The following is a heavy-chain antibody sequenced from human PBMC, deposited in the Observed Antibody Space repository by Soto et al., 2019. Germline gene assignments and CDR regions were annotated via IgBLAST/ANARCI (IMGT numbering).Heavy chain of an antibody. CDR1: GDSISTYY. CDR2: IYNSGST. Sequence: XETLSLTCTVSGDSISTYYWNWIRQPPGKGLEWIGYIYNSGSTSYTPSLKSRVTFSVDTSKNQFSLKLNSLTAADTAVYYCARASPRGYLDAFDIWGRGTMVTVSS. D-gene: IGHD6-25*01. V-gene: IGHV4-59*08. CDR3: ARASPRGYLDAFDI. J-gene: IGHJ3*02.